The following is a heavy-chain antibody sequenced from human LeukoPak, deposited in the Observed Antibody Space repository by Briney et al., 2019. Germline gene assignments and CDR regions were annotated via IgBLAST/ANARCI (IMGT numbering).Heavy chain of an antibody. D-gene: IGHD4-17*01. CDR2: IYYSGST. CDR1: GGSISSGDYY. CDR3: ARGDHGDYSDAFDI. V-gene: IGHV4-30-4*01. Sequence: SQTLSLTCTVSGGSISSGDYYWSWIRQPPGKGLEWIGYIYYSGSTYYIPSLKSRVTISVDTSKNQFSLKLSSVTAADTAVYYCARGDHGDYSDAFDIWGQGTMVTVSS. J-gene: IGHJ3*02.